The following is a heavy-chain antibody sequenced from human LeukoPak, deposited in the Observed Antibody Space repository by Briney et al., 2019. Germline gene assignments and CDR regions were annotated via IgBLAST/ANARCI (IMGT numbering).Heavy chain of an antibody. J-gene: IGHJ4*02. V-gene: IGHV3-21*01. Sequence: GGSLRLSCAASGFTFRSYGMHWVRQAPGKGLEWVSSISSSSSYIYYADSVKGRFTISRDNAKNSLYLQMNSLRAEDTAVYYCARDAKKSGYCSSTSCYPDFDYWGQGTLVTVSS. CDR1: GFTFRSYG. D-gene: IGHD2-2*01. CDR3: ARDAKKSGYCSSTSCYPDFDY. CDR2: ISSSSSYI.